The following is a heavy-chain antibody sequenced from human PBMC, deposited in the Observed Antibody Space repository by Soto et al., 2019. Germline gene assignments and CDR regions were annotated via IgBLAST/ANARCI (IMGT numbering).Heavy chain of an antibody. V-gene: IGHV4-34*11. CDR3: ARAGPGFCTNGVCWFDP. CDR1: GGSFSGYY. D-gene: IGHD2-8*01. Sequence: SETLSLTCAVYGGSFSGYYWTWIRQPPGTGLEWIGYIYYSGSTNYNPSLKSRVTISVDTSKNQFSLKPSSVTAADTAVYYCARAGPGFCTNGVCWFDPWGQGTLVTVSS. J-gene: IGHJ5*02. CDR2: IYYSGST.